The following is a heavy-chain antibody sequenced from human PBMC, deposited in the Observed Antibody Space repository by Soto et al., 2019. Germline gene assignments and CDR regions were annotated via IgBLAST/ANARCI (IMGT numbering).Heavy chain of an antibody. Sequence: GGSLRLSCEGSGLTFSDYYISWIRQAPGKGLEWISYSSNSGTFSRYADSVKGRFSISRDNTKNLLYLQMNSLRAEDTAVYYCARSGDNYNRLDYWGQGTPVTVSS. CDR2: SSNSGTFS. D-gene: IGHD1-1*01. V-gene: IGHV3-11*06. J-gene: IGHJ4*02. CDR3: ARSGDNYNRLDY. CDR1: GLTFSDYY.